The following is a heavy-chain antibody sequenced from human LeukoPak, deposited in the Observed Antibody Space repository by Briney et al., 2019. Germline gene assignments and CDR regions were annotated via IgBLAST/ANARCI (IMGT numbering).Heavy chain of an antibody. J-gene: IGHJ4*02. Sequence: GGSLRLSCADSGFTFSSYSMNWVRQAPGKGLEWVSSISSSSSYIYYADSVKGRFTISRDNAKNSLYLQMNSLRAEDTAVYYCARSEDTAMVFSYWGQGTLVTVSS. CDR1: GFTFSSYS. V-gene: IGHV3-21*01. CDR2: ISSSSSYI. D-gene: IGHD5-18*01. CDR3: ARSEDTAMVFSY.